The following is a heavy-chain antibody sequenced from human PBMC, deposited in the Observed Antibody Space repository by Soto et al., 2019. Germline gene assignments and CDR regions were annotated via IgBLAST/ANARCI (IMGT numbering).Heavy chain of an antibody. Sequence: EVQLVESGGGLVQPGGSLRLSCAASGFSFGNYDLHWVRQATGKGLEWVSAIGAADDTYYIASVKGRLTVSRDNAQKSLYLQMNNLRVEDTAIYYCARAYSGRLPRRADYFYAMDVWGRGTTFTVSS. V-gene: IGHV3-13*01. CDR3: ARAYSGRLPRRADYFYAMDV. CDR2: IGAADDT. J-gene: IGHJ6*02. D-gene: IGHD2-15*01. CDR1: GFSFGNYD.